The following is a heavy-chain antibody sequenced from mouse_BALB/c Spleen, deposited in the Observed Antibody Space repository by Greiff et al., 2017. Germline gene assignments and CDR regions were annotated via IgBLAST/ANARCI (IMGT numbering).Heavy chain of an antibody. J-gene: IGHJ3*01. CDR2: ISSGGST. D-gene: IGHD2-3*01. Sequence: EVQRVESGGGLVKPGGSLKLSCAASGFTFSSYAMSWVRQTPEKRLEWVASISSGGSTYYPDSVKGRFTISRDNARNILYLQMSSLRSEDTAMYYCARVLLLSWFAYWGQGTLVTVSA. CDR1: GFTFSSYA. CDR3: ARVLLLSWFAY. V-gene: IGHV5-6-5*01.